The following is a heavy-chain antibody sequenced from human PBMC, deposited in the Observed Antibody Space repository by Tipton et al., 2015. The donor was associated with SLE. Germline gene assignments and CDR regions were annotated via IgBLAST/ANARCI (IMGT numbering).Heavy chain of an antibody. CDR2: IHYSGSA. V-gene: IGHV4-59*11. CDR1: AGSISSHY. Sequence: LRLSCTVSAGSISSHYWSWIRQPPGKGPEWIGYIHYSGSADYNPSLKSRVTISLDTSKNQFSLKLRSVTAADTAVYYCARGSRGYYVDCFDPWGQGTLVTVSS. J-gene: IGHJ5*02. CDR3: ARGSRGYYVDCFDP. D-gene: IGHD6-25*01.